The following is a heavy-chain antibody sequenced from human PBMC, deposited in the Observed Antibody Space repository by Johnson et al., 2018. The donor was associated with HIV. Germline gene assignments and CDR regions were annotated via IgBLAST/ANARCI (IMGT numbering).Heavy chain of an antibody. CDR2: ISHDGTNE. Sequence: QMQLVESGGGVVPPGRSLRLTCAASGFTFTSYTMHWVRQAPGKGPDWVAMISHDGTNENYADSVKGRFTISRENAKNSLYLQMNSLRAGDTAVYYCARAYSGSCINDAFDIWGQGTMVTVSS. J-gene: IGHJ3*02. V-gene: IGHV3-30*14. CDR1: GFTFTSYT. D-gene: IGHD1-26*01. CDR3: ARAYSGSCINDAFDI.